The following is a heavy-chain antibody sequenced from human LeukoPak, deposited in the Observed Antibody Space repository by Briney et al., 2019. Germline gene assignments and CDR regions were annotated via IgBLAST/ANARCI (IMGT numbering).Heavy chain of an antibody. J-gene: IGHJ6*03. D-gene: IGHD4-17*01. CDR2: IDHSGGT. V-gene: IGHV4-34*01. Sequence: SETLSLTCAVYGGSFSGYYWSWIRQPPGKGLEWIGEIDHSGGTKYNASLKSRVTISLDTSKIQFSLNLRSVTAADTAVYYCARGLSYGDYYYYYMDVWGKGTTVTISS. CDR1: GGSFSGYY. CDR3: ARGLSYGDYYYYYMDV.